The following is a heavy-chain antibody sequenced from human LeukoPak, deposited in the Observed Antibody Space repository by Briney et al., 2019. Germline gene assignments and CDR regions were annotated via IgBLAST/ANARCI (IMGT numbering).Heavy chain of an antibody. D-gene: IGHD3-10*01. CDR3: AKVTGGHYYGSGSIFDY. CDR2: ISWNSGSI. CDR1: GFTFDDYA. Sequence: PGGSLRLSCAASGFTFDDYAMHWVRQAPGKGLEWASGISWNSGSIGYADSVKGRFTISRDNAKNSLYLQMNSLRAEDTALYYCAKVTGGHYYGSGSIFDYWGQGTLVTVSS. J-gene: IGHJ4*02. V-gene: IGHV3-9*01.